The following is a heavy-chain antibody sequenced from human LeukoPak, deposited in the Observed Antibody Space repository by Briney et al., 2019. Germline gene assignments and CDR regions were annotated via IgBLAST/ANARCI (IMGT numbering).Heavy chain of an antibody. V-gene: IGHV1-2*02. J-gene: IGHJ4*02. CDR1: GYTFTGYY. CDR2: INPNSGGA. Sequence: ASVKVSCKASGYTFTGYYIHWVRRAPGQGPEWMGWINPNSGGANYAQKFQGRVTMTRDTSISTAYMELSRLRSDDTAVYYCARDLAEIDSYYYGSGSPGGVDYWGQGTLVTVSS. CDR3: ARDLAEIDSYYYGSGSPGGVDY. D-gene: IGHD3-10*01.